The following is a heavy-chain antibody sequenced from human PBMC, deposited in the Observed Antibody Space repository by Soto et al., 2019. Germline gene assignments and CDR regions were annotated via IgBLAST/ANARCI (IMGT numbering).Heavy chain of an antibody. CDR3: AKPYYYGSGSYGGFDY. Sequence: EVQLLESGGGLVQPGGSLRLSCAASGFTFNNYAMSWLRQAPGKGLEWVSAISDSGAGSYYADSVKGRFTVSRDNSRNTLYLQMNSLRVDDTAVYYCAKPYYYGSGSYGGFDYWGQGTLVTVSS. CDR1: GFTFNNYA. V-gene: IGHV3-23*01. J-gene: IGHJ4*02. D-gene: IGHD3-10*01. CDR2: ISDSGAGS.